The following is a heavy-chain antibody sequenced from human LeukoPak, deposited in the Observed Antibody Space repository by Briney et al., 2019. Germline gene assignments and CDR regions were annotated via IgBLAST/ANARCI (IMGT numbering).Heavy chain of an antibody. D-gene: IGHD6-25*01. CDR3: ARVPAGGSDLFDD. CDR2: IHTSGST. J-gene: IGHJ4*02. V-gene: IGHV4-61*02. Sequence: KTSQTLSLTCTVSGGSISSGSYYWSWIRQPAGKGLEWIGRIHTSGSTNYNPSLRSRVTISLDTPKNQFSLQLSSVTAADTAVYYCARVPAGGSDLFDDWGQGTLVTVSS. CDR1: GGSISSGSYY.